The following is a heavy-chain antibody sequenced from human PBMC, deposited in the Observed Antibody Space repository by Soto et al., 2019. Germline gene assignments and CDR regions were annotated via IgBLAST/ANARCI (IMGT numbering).Heavy chain of an antibody. CDR2: INPNSRVT. CDR3: ARGVSGWSPFDL. CDR1: GYTFTDYY. V-gene: IGHV1-2*04. Sequence: ASVKVSCKASGYTFTDYYVHWVRQAPGQGLEWMGWINPNSRVTNYAQKFQGWVTLTRDTSVSTAYMELNRLKSDDTAVFFCARGVSGWSPFDLWGQGTLVTVSS. D-gene: IGHD6-19*01. J-gene: IGHJ4*02.